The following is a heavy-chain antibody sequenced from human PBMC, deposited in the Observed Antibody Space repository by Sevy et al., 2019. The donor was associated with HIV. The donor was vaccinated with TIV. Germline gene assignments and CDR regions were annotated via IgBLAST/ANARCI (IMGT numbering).Heavy chain of an antibody. J-gene: IGHJ4*02. CDR3: ARDTLGEFDY. Sequence: SETLSLTCTVSGGSISSGSYYWSWIRQPAGKGLEWIGRIYTGGSTNYNPSLKSRVTMSVDTSKNQFSLKLSSVTAADTAVYYCARDTLGEFDYWGQGTLVTVSS. CDR2: IYTGGST. V-gene: IGHV4-61*02. CDR1: GGSISSGSYY.